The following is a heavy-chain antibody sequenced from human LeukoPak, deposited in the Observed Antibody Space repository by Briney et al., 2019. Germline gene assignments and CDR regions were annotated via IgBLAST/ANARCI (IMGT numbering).Heavy chain of an antibody. CDR1: GYSFTSYW. J-gene: IGHJ4*02. V-gene: IGHV5-51*01. CDR2: IYPGDSDT. Sequence: GESLKISCKGSGYSFTSYWIGWVRQMPGKGLEWIGIIYPGDSDTRYSPSFQGQVTISADKSISTACLQWSSLKASDTAMYYCARLSSGTDALYYFDYWGQGTLVTVSS. D-gene: IGHD1-26*01. CDR3: ARLSSGTDALYYFDY.